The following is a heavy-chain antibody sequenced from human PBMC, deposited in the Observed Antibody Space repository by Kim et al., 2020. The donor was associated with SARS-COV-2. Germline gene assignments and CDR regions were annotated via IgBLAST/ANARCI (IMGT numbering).Heavy chain of an antibody. CDR2: LSGSGRST. CDR3: AKDRIVGTVGISSFDY. D-gene: IGHD1-26*01. Sequence: GGSLRLSCAASGFTFDSYAMSWVRQAPGKGLEWVSGLSGSGRSTYYAASVQGRFTISRDNSKNTVFLQMNSLRAEDTAVYYCAKDRIVGTVGISSFDYWG. V-gene: IGHV3-23*01. CDR1: GFTFDSYA. J-gene: IGHJ4*01.